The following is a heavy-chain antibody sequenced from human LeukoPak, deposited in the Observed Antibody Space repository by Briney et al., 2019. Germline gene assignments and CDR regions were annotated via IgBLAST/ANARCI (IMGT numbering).Heavy chain of an antibody. V-gene: IGHV1-69*13. CDR1: GGTFSSYA. CDR3: ARGGDYYDSSGYYWFDP. Sequence: SVKVSCKASGGTFSSYAVSWVRQAPGQGLEWMGGIIPIFGTANYAQKFQGRVTITADESTSTAYMELSSLRSEDTAVYYCARGGDYYDSSGYYWFDPWGQGTLVTVSS. J-gene: IGHJ5*02. CDR2: IIPIFGTA. D-gene: IGHD3-22*01.